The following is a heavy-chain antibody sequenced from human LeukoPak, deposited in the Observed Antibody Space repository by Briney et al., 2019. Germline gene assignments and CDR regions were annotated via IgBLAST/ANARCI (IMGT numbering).Heavy chain of an antibody. D-gene: IGHD6-13*01. Sequence: GGSLRLSCAASGFTFSSYSMNWVRQAPGKGLEWVSYISSSSSTIYYADSVKGRFTISRDNAKNTLYLQMNRLRAEDTAVYYCARAGPSSSWHQFDYWGQGTLVTVSS. CDR2: ISSSSSTI. V-gene: IGHV3-48*01. J-gene: IGHJ4*02. CDR3: ARAGPSSSWHQFDY. CDR1: GFTFSSYS.